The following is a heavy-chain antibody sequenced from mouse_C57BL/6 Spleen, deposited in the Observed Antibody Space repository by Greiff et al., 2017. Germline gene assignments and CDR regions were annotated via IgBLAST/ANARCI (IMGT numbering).Heavy chain of an antibody. CDR3: AREGNTTVLHWYFDV. Sequence: VQLQQPGAELVRPGSSVKLSCKASGYTFTSYWMDWVKQRPGQGLEWIGNIYPSDSETHYNQKFKDKATLTVDKSSSTAYMQLSSLTSEDSAVYYCAREGNTTVLHWYFDVWGTGTTVTVSS. D-gene: IGHD1-1*01. J-gene: IGHJ1*03. CDR1: GYTFTSYW. V-gene: IGHV1-61*01. CDR2: IYPSDSET.